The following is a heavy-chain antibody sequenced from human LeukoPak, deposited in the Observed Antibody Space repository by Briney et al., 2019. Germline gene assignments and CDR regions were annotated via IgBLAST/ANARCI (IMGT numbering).Heavy chain of an antibody. J-gene: IGHJ4*02. CDR3: AKLVGATMTSDY. CDR1: GFTFSTYV. V-gene: IGHV3-23*01. Sequence: GGSLRLSCAASGFTFSTYVMTWVRQAPGKGLEWVSSISRTGDTTYYADSVKGRFTISRDNSKNTLYLQMNSLRGDDTAIYYCAKLVGATMTSDYWGQGILVTVFS. CDR2: ISRTGDTT. D-gene: IGHD2-15*01.